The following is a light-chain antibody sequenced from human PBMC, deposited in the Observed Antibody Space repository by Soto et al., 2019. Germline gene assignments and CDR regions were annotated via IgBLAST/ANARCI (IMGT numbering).Light chain of an antibody. J-gene: IGLJ2*01. Sequence: QSVLTQPASVSGSPGQSITISCTFTGSDVVSYNLVSWYQHHPGDSPKLIIYEDNKRPSGLSTRFSGSKSGNTASLTISGLQADDEADYYCCSYAGGSTFFGGGTKLTVL. CDR1: GSDVVSYNL. CDR2: EDN. V-gene: IGLV2-23*01. CDR3: CSYAGGSTF.